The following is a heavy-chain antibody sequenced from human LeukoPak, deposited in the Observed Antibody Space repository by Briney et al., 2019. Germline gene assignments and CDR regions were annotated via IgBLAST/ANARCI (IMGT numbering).Heavy chain of an antibody. Sequence: GGSLRLSCAASGFTFSNYVMSWVRQAPGKGLEWVSSVSDSGGYTYYADSVKGRLTISRDNSKNTVYLQMNSLRAEDTAVYYCARDLRGRVDYWGQGTLVTVSS. J-gene: IGHJ4*02. CDR2: VSDSGGYT. D-gene: IGHD3-10*01. V-gene: IGHV3-23*01. CDR1: GFTFSNYV. CDR3: ARDLRGRVDY.